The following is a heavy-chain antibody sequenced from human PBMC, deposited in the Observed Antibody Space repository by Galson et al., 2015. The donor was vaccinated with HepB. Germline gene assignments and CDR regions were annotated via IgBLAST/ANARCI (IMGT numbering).Heavy chain of an antibody. D-gene: IGHD4-23*01. Sequence: SVKVSCKASGYTFTGYYMHWVRQAPGQGLEWMGWINPNSGGTNYAQKFQGWVTMTRDTSISTAYMELSRLRSDDTAVYYCARDRPTHRDYGGNSGGYYYYYGMDVWGQGTTVPVSS. CDR2: INPNSGGT. V-gene: IGHV1-2*04. CDR1: GYTFTGYY. J-gene: IGHJ6*02. CDR3: ARDRPTHRDYGGNSGGYYYYYGMDV.